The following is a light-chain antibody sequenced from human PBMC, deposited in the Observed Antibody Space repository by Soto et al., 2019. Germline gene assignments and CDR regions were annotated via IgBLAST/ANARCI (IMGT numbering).Light chain of an antibody. J-gene: IGKJ1*01. V-gene: IGKV3-11*01. CDR2: DAS. Sequence: EIVLTQSPATLSLSPGERATLSCRASQSVSSYLAWYQQKPGQAPRLLIYDASNRATGIPARFSGSGSGTEFTLTITSLQSEDFALYYCQQYHNLWTFGQGTEVEIK. CDR1: QSVSSY. CDR3: QQYHNLWT.